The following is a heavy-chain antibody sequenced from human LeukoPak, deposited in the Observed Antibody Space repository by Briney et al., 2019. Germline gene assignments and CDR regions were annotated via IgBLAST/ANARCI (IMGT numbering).Heavy chain of an antibody. J-gene: IGHJ5*02. CDR1: GFTFSNAW. D-gene: IGHD2-2*01. Sequence: GGSLRLSCAASGFTFSNAWMSWVRQAPGKGLEWVGRIKSKTDGGTTDYAAPVKGRFTISRDDSKNTLYLQTNSLKTEDTAVYYCTTGLLGYCSSTSCYGGWFDPWGQGTLVTVSS. CDR2: IKSKTDGGTT. V-gene: IGHV3-15*01. CDR3: TTGLLGYCSSTSCYGGWFDP.